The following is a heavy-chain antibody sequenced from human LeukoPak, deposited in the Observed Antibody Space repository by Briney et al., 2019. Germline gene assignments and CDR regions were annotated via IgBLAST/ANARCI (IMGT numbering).Heavy chain of an antibody. D-gene: IGHD6-13*01. CDR3: ARGTSSSWRYFDY. CDR2: ISYDGSNK. V-gene: IGHV3-30*01. Sequence: GGSLRLSCAASGFTFSSYAMHWVRQAPGKGLEWVAVISYDGSNKYYADSVKGRFTISRDNSKNTLYLQMNSLRAEDTAEYYCARGTSSSWRYFDYWGQGTLVTVSS. CDR1: GFTFSSYA. J-gene: IGHJ4*02.